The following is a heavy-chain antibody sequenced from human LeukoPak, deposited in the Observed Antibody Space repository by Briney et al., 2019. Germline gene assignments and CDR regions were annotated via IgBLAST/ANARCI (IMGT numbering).Heavy chain of an antibody. CDR2: IYYSGST. Sequence: SETLSLTCTVSGGSISSYYWSWIRQPPGKGLEWIGYIYYSGSTNYNPSLKSRVTILVDTSKNQFSLKLSSVTAADTAVYYCARRANRFDYWGQGTLVTVSS. V-gene: IGHV4-59*01. J-gene: IGHJ4*02. D-gene: IGHD1-14*01. CDR3: ARRANRFDY. CDR1: GGSISSYY.